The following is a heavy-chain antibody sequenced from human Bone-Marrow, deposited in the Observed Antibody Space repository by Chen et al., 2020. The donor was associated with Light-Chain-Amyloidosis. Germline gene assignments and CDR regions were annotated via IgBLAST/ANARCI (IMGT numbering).Heavy chain of an antibody. CDR3: ARRVGAFDI. V-gene: IGHV4-39*01. CDR1: GGSISSISYY. CDR2: IYYSGST. J-gene: IGHJ3*02. Sequence: QLQLQESGPRLVKPSETLSLTCTVSGGSISSISYYWGWIRQPPGKGLEWIGSIYYSGSTYYNPSLKSRVTISVDTSKNQFSRKLSSVTAADTAVYYCARRVGAFDIWGQGTMVTVSS. D-gene: IGHD1-26*01.